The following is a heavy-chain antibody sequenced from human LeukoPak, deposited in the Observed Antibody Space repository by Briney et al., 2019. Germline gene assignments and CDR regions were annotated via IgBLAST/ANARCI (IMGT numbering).Heavy chain of an antibody. CDR1: GYTFTGYY. CDR3: ARDSSGYLDAFDI. D-gene: IGHD3-22*01. J-gene: IGHJ3*02. CDR2: INPNSGGT. V-gene: IGHV1-2*02. Sequence: GASVKVSCKASGYTFTGYYMHWVRQAPGQGVEWMGWINPNSGGTNYAQKFQGRVTMTRDTSISTAYMELSRLRSDDTAVYYCARDSSGYLDAFDIWGQGTMVTVSS.